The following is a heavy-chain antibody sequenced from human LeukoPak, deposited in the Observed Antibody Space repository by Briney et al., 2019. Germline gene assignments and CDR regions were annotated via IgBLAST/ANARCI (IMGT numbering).Heavy chain of an antibody. CDR1: GFTVSSNY. CDR2: IYSSDST. Sequence: GGSLRLSCAASGFTVSSNYMSWVRQAPGKGLEWVSVIYSSDSTYYADSVKGRFTISRDNSKNTLYLQLNSLRAEDTAVYYCAKGGGWLYYFDYWGQGTLVTVSS. V-gene: IGHV3-53*01. CDR3: AKGGGWLYYFDY. J-gene: IGHJ4*02. D-gene: IGHD6-19*01.